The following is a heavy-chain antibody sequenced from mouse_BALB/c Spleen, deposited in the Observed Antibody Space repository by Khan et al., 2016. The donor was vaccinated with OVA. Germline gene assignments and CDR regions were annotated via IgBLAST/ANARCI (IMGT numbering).Heavy chain of an antibody. D-gene: IGHD2-14*01. Sequence: QVQLKESGPGLVQPSQSLSITCTVSGFSLTTYGVHWVRQSPGKGLEWLGLIWSGGNTDYNAAFISRLSITKDNSKSQVFFKMNSLQADDRAMYYLARNSYMYDFTYWGQGTLVTVSA. J-gene: IGHJ3*01. CDR2: IWSGGNT. CDR1: GFSLTTYG. V-gene: IGHV2-2*01. CDR3: ARNSYMYDFTY.